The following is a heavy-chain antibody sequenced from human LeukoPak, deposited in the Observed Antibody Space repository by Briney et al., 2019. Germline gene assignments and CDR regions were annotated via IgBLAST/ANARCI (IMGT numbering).Heavy chain of an antibody. V-gene: IGHV3-23*01. Sequence: GGSLRLSCAASGFTFSSDAMSWVRQAPGKRVEWVSAISGSAGSTYYADSVQGRFTISRDNSKNTLYLQMNSLRAEDTAVYYCAVSFYYYYMDVWAKGTTVTVSS. D-gene: IGHD1-7*01. CDR1: GFTFSSDA. CDR3: AVSFYYYYMDV. CDR2: ISGSAGST. J-gene: IGHJ6*03.